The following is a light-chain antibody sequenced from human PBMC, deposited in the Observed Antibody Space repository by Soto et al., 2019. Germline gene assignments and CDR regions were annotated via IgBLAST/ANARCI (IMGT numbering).Light chain of an antibody. Sequence: EIVLTQSPGTLSLSPGERATLSCRASQSVTSSYLAWFQQKPGQAPRLLIFGVSKRDPGIPDRFSGSGSGTDFTLTISRLEPEDSAVYFCQQYGDLPGTFGQETGVDIK. J-gene: IGKJ1*01. CDR3: QQYGDLPGT. CDR2: GVS. V-gene: IGKV3-20*01. CDR1: QSVTSSY.